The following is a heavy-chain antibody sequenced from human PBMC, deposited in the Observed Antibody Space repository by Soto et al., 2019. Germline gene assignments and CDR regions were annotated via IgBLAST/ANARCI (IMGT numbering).Heavy chain of an antibody. D-gene: IGHD3-16*01. Sequence: QVQLQESGPGLVKPSQTLSLTCTVSGGSISSGDYYWSWIRQPPGKGLGWVGYIYYSGNTYYNPYLKSRMTISLDTSTNHFFLKVNSVTAADTAVYYCARLLPSGGAFDIWGPGTMVTVSS. V-gene: IGHV4-30-4*01. CDR3: ARLLPSGGAFDI. CDR2: IYYSGNT. J-gene: IGHJ3*02. CDR1: GGSISSGDYY.